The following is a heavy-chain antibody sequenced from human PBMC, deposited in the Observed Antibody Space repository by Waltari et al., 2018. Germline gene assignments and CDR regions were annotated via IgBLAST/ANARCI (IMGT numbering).Heavy chain of an antibody. V-gene: IGHV3-7*04. CDR2: INQEGET. CDR1: GFTLSDNC. Sequence: EALLVESGGNLVQPGGSLRLTCEASGFTLSDNCMGWVRQVPGKGLGWVASINQEGETNYVASVKGRLPISRDNAKKSLVLLLNNLRADDSAIYYCARDPTLFGVRQNYFDSWGQGTLVTVSS. D-gene: IGHD3-3*01. J-gene: IGHJ4*02. CDR3: ARDPTLFGVRQNYFDS.